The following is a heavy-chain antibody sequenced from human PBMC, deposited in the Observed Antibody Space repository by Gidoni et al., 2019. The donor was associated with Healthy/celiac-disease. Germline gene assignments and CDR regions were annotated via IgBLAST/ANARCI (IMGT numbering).Heavy chain of an antibody. CDR2: ISSSSSYT. CDR1: GFTFSDYY. CDR3: ARGSAMVRGVIIGVDY. D-gene: IGHD3-10*01. V-gene: IGHV3-11*06. J-gene: IGHJ4*02. Sequence: QVQLVESGGGLVKPGGSLRLSCAASGFTFSDYYMSWIRQAPGKGLEWVSYISSSSSYTNYADSVKGRFTISRDNAKNSLYLQMNSLRAEDTAVYYCARGSAMVRGVIIGVDYWGQGTLVTVSS.